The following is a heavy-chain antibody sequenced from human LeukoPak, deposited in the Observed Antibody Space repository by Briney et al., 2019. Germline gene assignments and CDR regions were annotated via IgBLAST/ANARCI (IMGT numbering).Heavy chain of an antibody. CDR1: GYTFTTYG. J-gene: IGHJ4*02. Sequence: ASVKVSCKASGYTFTTYGLSWVRQAPGQGLEWMGWISAYNGNTKYAQRVQGRVTMTRDTPTNTAYMELRSLRFDDTAVYYCVREGGDSSGYYFPYWGQGTPVTVSS. CDR2: ISAYNGNT. V-gene: IGHV1-18*01. D-gene: IGHD3-22*01. CDR3: VREGGDSSGYYFPY.